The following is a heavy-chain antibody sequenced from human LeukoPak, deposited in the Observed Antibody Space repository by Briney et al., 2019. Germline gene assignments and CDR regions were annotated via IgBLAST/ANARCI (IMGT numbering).Heavy chain of an antibody. D-gene: IGHD3-3*01. CDR1: GYTFTSYD. CDR3: ARDQGFLEWLLGFDY. CDR2: INPSGGST. J-gene: IGHJ4*02. V-gene: IGHV1-46*01. Sequence: ASVKVSCKASGYTFTSYDINWVRQATGQGLEWMGIINPSGGSTSYAQKFQGRVTMTRDMSTSTVYMELSSLRSEDTAVYYCARDQGFLEWLLGFDYWGQGTLVTVSS.